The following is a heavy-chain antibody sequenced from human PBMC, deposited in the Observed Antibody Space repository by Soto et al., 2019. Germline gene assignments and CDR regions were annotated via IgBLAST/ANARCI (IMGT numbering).Heavy chain of an antibody. CDR1: GHSISSGFYY. D-gene: IGHD5-18*01. Sequence: SETLSLTCAVSGHSISSGFYYWGWIRQPPGKGLEWIGSMYHSGSTYYNPSLKSRVTMSVDTSKNQLSLKLTSLTAADTAVYYCARYGYSYSMRFFDKWGQGIRVTVS. CDR2: MYHSGST. CDR3: ARYGYSYSMRFFDK. V-gene: IGHV4-38-2*01. J-gene: IGHJ4*02.